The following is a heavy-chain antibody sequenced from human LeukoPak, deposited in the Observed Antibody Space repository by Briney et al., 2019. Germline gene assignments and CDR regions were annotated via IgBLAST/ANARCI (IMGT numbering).Heavy chain of an antibody. CDR3: ARAREWELYA. V-gene: IGHV1-69*13. D-gene: IGHD1-26*01. J-gene: IGHJ5*02. CDR2: IIPIFRTT. Sequence: ASVKVSCKASGGTFSKYAFSWVRQAPGQGLEWMGGIIPIFRTTKYAQKFQGRVTITADESTTTAYMELSSLRSEDTALYYCARAREWELYAWGQGTLVTVSS. CDR1: GGTFSKYA.